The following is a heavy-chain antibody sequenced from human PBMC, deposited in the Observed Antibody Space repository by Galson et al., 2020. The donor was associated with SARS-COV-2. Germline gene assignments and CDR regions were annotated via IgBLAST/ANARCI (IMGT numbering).Heavy chain of an antibody. J-gene: IGHJ5*02. V-gene: IGHV4-59*08. Sequence: ETSETLSLTCSVSGGSVSGYYWSWFRQPPGKGLEWIGYIYYGGTTLYTPSLKSRLTISVDTSKDQFSLRLSSVTASVTAVYYCARHAVVPVVGNGFDPWGQGILITVS. CDR1: GGSVSGYY. D-gene: IGHD2-21*01. CDR2: IYYGGTT. CDR3: ARHAVVPVVGNGFDP.